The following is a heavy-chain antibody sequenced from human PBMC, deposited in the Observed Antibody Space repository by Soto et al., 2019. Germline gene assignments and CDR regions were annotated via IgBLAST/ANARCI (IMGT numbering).Heavy chain of an antibody. CDR2: IYYSGTT. Sequence: PSETLSLTCTVSGGSISSGDYFWSWIRQPPGKGLEWIGYIYYSGTTYYNPSLKSRVTISVDTSKNQFSLKLSSVTAADTAVYYCATRRGGYDPQLRYWGQGTLVTVSS. CDR1: GGSISSGDYF. CDR3: ATRRGGYDPQLRY. V-gene: IGHV4-30-4*01. J-gene: IGHJ4*02. D-gene: IGHD3-16*01.